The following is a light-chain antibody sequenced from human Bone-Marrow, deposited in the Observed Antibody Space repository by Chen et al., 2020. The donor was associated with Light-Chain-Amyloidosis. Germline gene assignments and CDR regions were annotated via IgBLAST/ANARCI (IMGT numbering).Light chain of an antibody. CDR3: AAWDDGLNGVL. J-gene: IGLJ2*01. CDR2: FNS. CDR1: RSSIGTNT. V-gene: IGLV1-44*01. Sequence: QFVLTQPPSASGTPGQRVTISCSGSRSSIGTNTVNWYQQFPGTAPKLLIYFNSQRPSGVPDRFSGSKSGTSASLAISGLQSDDEADYFCAAWDDGLNGVLFGGGTKLTVL.